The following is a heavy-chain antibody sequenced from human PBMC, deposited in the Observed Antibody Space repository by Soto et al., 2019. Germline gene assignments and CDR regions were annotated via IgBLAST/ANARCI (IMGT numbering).Heavy chain of an antibody. J-gene: IGHJ3*02. V-gene: IGHV1-69*06. Sequence: QVQLVQSGAEMREPGSSVKVSCKASGGTFSSSAINWLRQAPGQGPEWMGGIIPTFGTANYIEKFRGRVTITADTATSTAYREVSSLTSEDTAMYFCARAETAGQRGVDIWGQGTMVTVSS. CDR1: GGTFSSSA. CDR3: ARAETAGQRGVDI. D-gene: IGHD6-19*01. CDR2: IIPTFGTA.